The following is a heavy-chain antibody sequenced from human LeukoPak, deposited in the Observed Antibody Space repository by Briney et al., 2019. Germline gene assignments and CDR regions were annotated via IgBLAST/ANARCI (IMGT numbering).Heavy chain of an antibody. J-gene: IGHJ5*02. CDR1: GYTFTGYW. CDR3: VRDNSIADRGWRFDP. CDR2: IDPSGHIT. V-gene: IGHV1-46*01. Sequence: GASVKVSCKASGYTFTGYWMHWVRQAPGQGLEWMGIIDPSGHITNSAQKFQGRLTVTRDTPTSTVYMELSSLRSDDTAVYYCVRDNSIADRGWRFDPWGQGTLVTVSS. D-gene: IGHD1-14*01.